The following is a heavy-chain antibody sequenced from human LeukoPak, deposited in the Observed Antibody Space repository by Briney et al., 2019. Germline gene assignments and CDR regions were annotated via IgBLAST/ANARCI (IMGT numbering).Heavy chain of an antibody. Sequence: ASVKVSCKASGCTFTGYYMHWVRQAPGQGLEWMGWINPSSGGTNYAQKFQGRVTMTRDTSISTAYMELSRLRSDDTAVYYCARAAAGLKFDYWGQGTLVTVSS. CDR2: INPSSGGT. CDR3: ARAAAGLKFDY. V-gene: IGHV1-2*02. CDR1: GCTFTGYY. J-gene: IGHJ4*02. D-gene: IGHD6-13*01.